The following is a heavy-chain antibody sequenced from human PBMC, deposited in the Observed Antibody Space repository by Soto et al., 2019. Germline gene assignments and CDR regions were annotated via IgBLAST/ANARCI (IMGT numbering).Heavy chain of an antibody. D-gene: IGHD5-12*01. CDR1: EFTFSRYS. J-gene: IGHJ4*02. V-gene: IGHV3-21*01. Sequence: GGSLRLSCAASEFTFSRYSMNWVRQAPGKGLEWVSYIGITSAYIFYADSVKGRFTISGDNAKNSLYLQMNSLGAEDTAVYYCAKGRHGSHYDYWGQGTVVTVSS. CDR2: IGITSAYI. CDR3: AKGRHGSHYDY.